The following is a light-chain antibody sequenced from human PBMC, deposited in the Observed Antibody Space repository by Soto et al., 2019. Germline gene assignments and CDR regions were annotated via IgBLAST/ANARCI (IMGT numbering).Light chain of an antibody. CDR1: NRDVGSYNL. J-gene: IGLJ1*01. Sequence: QSALTQPASVSGSPGQSITIACTGTNRDVGSYNLVSWYQQRPGEAPKLIISEVRNRPSGISYRFSGSKSGNTASLTISGLQAEDEADYYCSSYTSSSTPYVFGTGTKVTVL. CDR2: EVR. CDR3: SSYTSSSTPYV. V-gene: IGLV2-14*01.